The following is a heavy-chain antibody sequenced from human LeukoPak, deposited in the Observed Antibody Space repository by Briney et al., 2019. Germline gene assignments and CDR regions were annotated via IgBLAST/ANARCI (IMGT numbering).Heavy chain of an antibody. J-gene: IGHJ4*02. CDR1: GFSVSSNY. Sequence: GESLRLSCAASGFSVSSNYMSWVRQAPGKGLEWVSVIYSGGSTNYADSVKGRFTISRDNSKNTLFLQMNSLRAEDTAMYYCTLRNYYGSGSHYWGQGTLVTVSS. CDR2: IYSGGST. CDR3: TLRNYYGSGSHY. V-gene: IGHV3-53*01. D-gene: IGHD3-10*01.